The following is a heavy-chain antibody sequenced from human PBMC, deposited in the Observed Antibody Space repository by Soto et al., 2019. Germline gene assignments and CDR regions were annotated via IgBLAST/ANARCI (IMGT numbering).Heavy chain of an antibody. V-gene: IGHV1-2*04. CDR3: ARATSPCSSSPLIDY. J-gene: IGHJ4*02. CDR2: INPNSGGT. CDR1: GYTFTGYY. Sequence: ASVKVSCKASGYTFTGYYMHWVRQAPGQGLEWMGWINPNSGGTNYAQKFQGWVTMTRDTSISTAYMELSRLRSDDTAVYYCARATSPCSSSPLIDYWGQGTLVTVSS. D-gene: IGHD6-13*01.